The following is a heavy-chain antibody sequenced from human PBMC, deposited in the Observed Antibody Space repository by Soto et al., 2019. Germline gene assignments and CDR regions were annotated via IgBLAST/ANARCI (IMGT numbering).Heavy chain of an antibody. CDR3: ARDQWDRLKPRETRYFDY. CDR2: RWYDGSKQ. V-gene: IGHV3-33*01. J-gene: IGHJ4*02. Sequence: QGQLVESGGGVVQPGRSLRLSCAASGFTLSTYGMHWVRQGPGKGLEWVAVRWYDGSKQFYADSVKGRFTISRDNSKNTLYLQVNSLRADDTAVYYCARDQWDRLKPRETRYFDYWGQGTLVTVSS. D-gene: IGHD1-26*01. CDR1: GFTLSTYG.